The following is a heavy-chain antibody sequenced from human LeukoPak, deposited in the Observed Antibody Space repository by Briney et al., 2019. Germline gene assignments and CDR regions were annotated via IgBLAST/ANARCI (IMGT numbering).Heavy chain of an antibody. J-gene: IGHJ4*02. Sequence: GGSLRLSCAASGFTFSSYSMNWVRQAPGKGLEWVSSISSSSSYIYYADSVKGRFTISRDNAKNSLYLQMNSLRAEDTAVYYCARAPPIVVVTASRAGSFDYWGQGTLVTVSS. CDR3: ARAPPIVVVTASRAGSFDY. CDR1: GFTFSSYS. D-gene: IGHD2-21*02. V-gene: IGHV3-21*01. CDR2: ISSSSSYI.